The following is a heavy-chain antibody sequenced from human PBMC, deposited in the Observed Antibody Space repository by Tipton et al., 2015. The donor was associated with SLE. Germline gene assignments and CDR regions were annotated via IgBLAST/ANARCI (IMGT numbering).Heavy chain of an antibody. J-gene: IGHJ3*02. CDR3: ARDDPDFWAFDI. D-gene: IGHD3-3*01. CDR2: IYTSGST. CDR1: GGSISSGSYY. Sequence: TLSLTCTVSGGSISSGSYYWSWIRQPAGKGLEWIGYIYTSGSTNYNPSLKSRVTISVDTSKNQFSLKLSSVTAADTAVYYCARDDPDFWAFDIWGQGTMVTVSS. V-gene: IGHV4-61*09.